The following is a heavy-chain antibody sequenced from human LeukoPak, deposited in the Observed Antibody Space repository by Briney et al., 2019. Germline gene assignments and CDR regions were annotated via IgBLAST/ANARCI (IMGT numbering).Heavy chain of an antibody. CDR1: GYTFTGYY. D-gene: IGHD3-22*01. V-gene: IGHV1-2*02. J-gene: IGHJ6*03. Sequence: GASVKVSCKASGYTFTGYYMHWVRQAPGQGLEWMGWINPNSGGTNYAQKFQGRVTMTRDTSISTAYMVLSRLRSDDTAVYYCARGGYYYESHYYMDVWGKGTTVTVSS. CDR2: INPNSGGT. CDR3: ARGGYYYESHYYMDV.